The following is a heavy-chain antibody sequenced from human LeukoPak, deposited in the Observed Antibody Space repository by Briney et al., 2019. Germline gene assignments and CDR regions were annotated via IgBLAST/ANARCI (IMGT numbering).Heavy chain of an antibody. J-gene: IGHJ6*03. CDR2: FDPEDGET. CDR1: GYTLTELS. Sequence: ASVKVSCKVSGYTLTELSMHWVRQAPGKGLEWMGGFDPEDGETIYAQKFQGRVTMTEDTSTDTAYMELSSLRSEDTAVYYCATDSPDSSRDYYYYYMDVWGTGTTVTVSS. D-gene: IGHD1-14*01. V-gene: IGHV1-24*01. CDR3: ATDSPDSSRDYYYYYMDV.